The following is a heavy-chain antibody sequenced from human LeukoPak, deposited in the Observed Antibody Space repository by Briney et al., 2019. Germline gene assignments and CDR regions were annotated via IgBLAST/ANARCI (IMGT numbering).Heavy chain of an antibody. V-gene: IGHV3-23*01. D-gene: IGHD3-10*01. CDR3: AKDRVKLWFGEILNY. Sequence: GGSLRLSCAASGFTFSSYAMSWVRQAPGEGLEWVSAISGSGGSTYYADSVKGRFTISRDNSKNTLYLQMNSLRAEDTAVYYCAKDRVKLWFGEILNYWGQGTLVTVSS. CDR1: GFTFSSYA. CDR2: ISGSGGST. J-gene: IGHJ4*02.